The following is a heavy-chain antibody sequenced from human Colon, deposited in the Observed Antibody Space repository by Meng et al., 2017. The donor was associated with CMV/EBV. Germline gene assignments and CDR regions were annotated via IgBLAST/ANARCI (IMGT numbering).Heavy chain of an antibody. D-gene: IGHD4-17*01. CDR3: AKDEIGTTVTSCFDY. CDR1: GFTFFSYA. CDR2: IAGRGDRT. V-gene: IGHV3-23*01. Sequence: SGFTFFSYALSWVRQAPGKGLEWVSGIAGRGDRTYYADSVKGRFSIARDNSKNTVYLEMHNLRADDTAVYYCAKDEIGTTVTSCFDYWGQGILVTVSS. J-gene: IGHJ4*02.